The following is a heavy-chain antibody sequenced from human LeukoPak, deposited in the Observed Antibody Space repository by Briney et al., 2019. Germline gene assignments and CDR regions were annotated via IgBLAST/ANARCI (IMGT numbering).Heavy chain of an antibody. V-gene: IGHV3-30*02. CDR1: GFTFTTYG. CDR2: IRSDGSIE. Sequence: PGGSLRLSCAASGFTFTTYGMHWVRQAPGKGLEWVAFIRSDGSIEYYADSVKGRFTISRDNSKNTLYLQMNSLRAEDTAVYYCAKEDIVVVVAASFDYWGQGTLVTVSS. CDR3: AKEDIVVVVAASFDY. D-gene: IGHD2-15*01. J-gene: IGHJ4*02.